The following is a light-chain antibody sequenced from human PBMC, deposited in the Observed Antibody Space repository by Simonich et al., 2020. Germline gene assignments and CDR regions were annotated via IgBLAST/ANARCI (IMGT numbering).Light chain of an antibody. CDR2: AAS. CDR3: QQLNSYPPYT. Sequence: DIQMTQSPSSLSASVGDRVTITCRASQSISSYLNWYQQKPGKAPKLLIYAASSLQSWVPSRFSGSGSGTDFTLTISSLQPEDFATYYCQQLNSYPPYTFGQGTKLEIK. V-gene: IGKV1-39*01. J-gene: IGKJ2*01. CDR1: QSISSY.